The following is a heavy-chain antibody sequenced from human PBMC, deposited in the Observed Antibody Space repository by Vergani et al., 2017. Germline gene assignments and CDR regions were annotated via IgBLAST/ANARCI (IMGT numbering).Heavy chain of an antibody. CDR2: IYYSGST. Sequence: QVQLQESGPGLVKPSETLSLTCTVSGGSISSYYWSWIRQPPGKGREWIGYIYYSGSTNYNPSLKSRVTISVDTSKNQFSLKLSSVTAADTAVYYCAGGLLWFGELDYYYMDVWGKGTTVTVSS. D-gene: IGHD3-10*01. J-gene: IGHJ6*03. CDR1: GGSISSYY. V-gene: IGHV4-59*01. CDR3: AGGLLWFGELDYYYMDV.